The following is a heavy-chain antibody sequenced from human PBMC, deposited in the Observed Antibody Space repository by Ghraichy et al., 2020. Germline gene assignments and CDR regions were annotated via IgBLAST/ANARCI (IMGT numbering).Heavy chain of an antibody. CDR2: INHSGST. CDR3: ARGLKNLGYDSSGYGGSFDY. Sequence: SETPSLTCAVYGGSFSGYYWSWIRQPPGKGLEWIGEINHSGSTNYNPSLKSRVTISVDTSKNQFSLKLSSVTAADTAVYYCARGLKNLGYDSSGYGGSFDYWGQGTLVTVSS. CDR1: GGSFSGYY. V-gene: IGHV4-34*01. J-gene: IGHJ4*02. D-gene: IGHD3-22*01.